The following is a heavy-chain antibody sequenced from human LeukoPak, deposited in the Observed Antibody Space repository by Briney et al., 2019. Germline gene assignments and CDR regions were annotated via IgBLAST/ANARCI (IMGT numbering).Heavy chain of an antibody. CDR2: ISWNSGSI. D-gene: IGHD3-10*01. J-gene: IGHJ4*02. CDR3: AKVTYGSGTYGAFDY. Sequence: GGSLRLSRAASGFTFDDYAMHWVRHAPGKGLEWVSGISWNSGSIGYADSVKGRFTISRDNAKNSLYLQMNSLRAEDTAVYYCAKVTYGSGTYGAFDYWGQGTLVTVSS. CDR1: GFTFDDYA. V-gene: IGHV3-9*01.